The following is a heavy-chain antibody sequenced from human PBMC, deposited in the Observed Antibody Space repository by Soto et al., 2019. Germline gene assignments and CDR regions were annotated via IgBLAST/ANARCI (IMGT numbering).Heavy chain of an antibody. CDR1: GGSISSSSYY. V-gene: IGHV4-39*01. D-gene: IGHD3-10*01. Sequence: QLQLQESGPGLVKPSETLSLTCTVSGGSISSSSYYWGWIRQPPGKGLEWIGRIYYSGSTYYTPTLKSRVTISVDTSKDQFSLKLSSVTAADTAVYYCATLWGQDWGQGTLVTVSS. J-gene: IGHJ4*02. CDR3: ATLWGQD. CDR2: IYYSGST.